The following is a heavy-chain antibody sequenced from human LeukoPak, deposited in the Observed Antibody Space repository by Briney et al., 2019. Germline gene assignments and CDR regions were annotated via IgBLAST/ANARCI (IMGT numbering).Heavy chain of an antibody. V-gene: IGHV3-74*01. D-gene: IGHD3-22*01. CDR2: SNSDGSST. CDR1: GFTFSRYW. J-gene: IGHJ4*02. CDR3: ARTYYYDTVLLDY. Sequence: GGSLRLSCVASGFTFSRYWMHWVRQAPGKGLVWVSRSNSDGSSTSYADSVKGRFTISRDNSKNTLYLQMNSLRAEDTAVYYCARTYYYDTVLLDYWGQGTLVTVSS.